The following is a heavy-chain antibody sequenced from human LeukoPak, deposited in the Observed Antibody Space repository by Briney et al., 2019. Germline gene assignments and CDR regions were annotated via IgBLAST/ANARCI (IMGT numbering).Heavy chain of an antibody. CDR2: ISYTGST. J-gene: IGHJ4*02. D-gene: IGHD4-17*01. CDR1: GGSISSYY. V-gene: IGHV4-59*08. Sequence: SETLSLTCTVSGGSISSYYWSWIRQPPGKGLEWIGYISYTGSTNYNPSLKSRVTISVDTSKNQSSLKLSSVTAADTAVYYCASHGDSDAYYFDYWGQGTLVTVSS. CDR3: ASHGDSDAYYFDY.